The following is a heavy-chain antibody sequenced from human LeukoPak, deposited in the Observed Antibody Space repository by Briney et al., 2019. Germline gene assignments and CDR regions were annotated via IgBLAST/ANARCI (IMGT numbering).Heavy chain of an antibody. Sequence: GGSLRLSCAASGFTFSSYWMSWVRQAPGKGLEWVANIKQDGSEKYYVDSVKGRFTISGDNAKNSLYLQMNSLRAEDTAVYYCAREGAGYSSSWYSNWFDPWGQGTLVTVSS. J-gene: IGHJ5*02. V-gene: IGHV3-7*01. CDR3: AREGAGYSSSWYSNWFDP. D-gene: IGHD6-13*01. CDR2: IKQDGSEK. CDR1: GFTFSSYW.